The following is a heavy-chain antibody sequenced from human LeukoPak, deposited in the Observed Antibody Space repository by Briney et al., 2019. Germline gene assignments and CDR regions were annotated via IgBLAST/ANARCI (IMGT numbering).Heavy chain of an antibody. CDR3: ARVRRCTNGVCYACDY. D-gene: IGHD2-8*01. Sequence: SETLSLTCAVYGGSFSGYYWSWIRQPPGKGLEWIGEINHSGSTNYNPSLKSRVTISVDTSKNQFSLKLSSVTAADTAVYYCARVRRCTNGVCYACDYWGQGTLVTVSS. CDR1: GGSFSGYY. CDR2: INHSGST. J-gene: IGHJ4*02. V-gene: IGHV4-34*01.